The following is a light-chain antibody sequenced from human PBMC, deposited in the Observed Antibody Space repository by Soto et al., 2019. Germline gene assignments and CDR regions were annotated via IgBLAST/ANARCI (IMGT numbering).Light chain of an antibody. Sequence: EIVLTQSPATLSMSPGERATLSCRASQSVSSYLAWYQQKPGQAPRLLIYDASNRATGIPARFSGSGSGTDFTLTISSLEPEDFALYYCLQRSNWPLTFGGGTKVEIK. V-gene: IGKV3-11*01. CDR3: LQRSNWPLT. J-gene: IGKJ4*01. CDR2: DAS. CDR1: QSVSSY.